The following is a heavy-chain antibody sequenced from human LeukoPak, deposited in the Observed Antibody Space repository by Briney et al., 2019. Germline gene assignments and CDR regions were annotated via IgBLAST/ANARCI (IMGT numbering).Heavy chain of an antibody. CDR2: IYYSGST. J-gene: IGHJ4*02. CDR1: GGSISSYY. CDR3: ASTREYSYGKFDY. V-gene: IGHV4-59*06. D-gene: IGHD5-18*01. Sequence: KPSETLSLTCTVSGGSISSYYWSWIRQHPGKGLEWIGYIYYSGSTYYNPSLKSRVTISVDTSKNQFSLKLSSVTAADTAVYYCASTREYSYGKFDYWGQGTLVTVSS.